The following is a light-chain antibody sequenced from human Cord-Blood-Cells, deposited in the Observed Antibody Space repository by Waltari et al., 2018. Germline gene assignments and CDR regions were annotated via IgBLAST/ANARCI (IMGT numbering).Light chain of an antibody. CDR1: SSDVGGYNY. J-gene: IGLJ2*01. V-gene: IGLV2-14*01. Sequence: QSALTQPASVSGSPGQSITISCTGTSSDVGGYNYVSWYQQHPGKAPKLMIYDVSNRPSGFSNRFSGSKSGNTASLTISGLQAEDEADYYCSSYTSSSPLVFGGGTKLTVL. CDR3: SSYTSSSPLV. CDR2: DVS.